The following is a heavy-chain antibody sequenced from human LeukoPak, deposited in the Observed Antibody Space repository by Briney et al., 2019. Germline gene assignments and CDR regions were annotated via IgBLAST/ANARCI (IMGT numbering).Heavy chain of an antibody. CDR3: VKDLSYESSGYVFDY. J-gene: IGHJ4*02. D-gene: IGHD3-22*01. Sequence: PGGSLRLSCAASGFTFDDYTMHWVRQAPGKGLEWVSLITWDGGSTYYADSVKGRFTISRDNIKNSLYLQMDTLRSEDTAFYYCVKDLSYESSGYVFDYWGQGTLVTVSS. CDR2: ITWDGGST. V-gene: IGHV3-43*01. CDR1: GFTFDDYT.